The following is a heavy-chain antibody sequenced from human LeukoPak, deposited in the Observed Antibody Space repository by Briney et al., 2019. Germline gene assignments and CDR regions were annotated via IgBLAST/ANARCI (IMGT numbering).Heavy chain of an antibody. CDR3: AKQLGYCSDGSCYFPY. CDR1: GFTFRSHA. J-gene: IGHJ4*02. CDR2: IYENGGTT. D-gene: IGHD2-15*01. V-gene: IGHV3-23*01. Sequence: GGSLRLSCVGSGFTFRSHAMSWVRQAPEKGLEFVSGIYENGGTTYYADSVKGRFSISRDNSKNTLYLQMNSLRAEDTAVYYCAKQLGYCSDGSCYFPYWGQGTLVTVSS.